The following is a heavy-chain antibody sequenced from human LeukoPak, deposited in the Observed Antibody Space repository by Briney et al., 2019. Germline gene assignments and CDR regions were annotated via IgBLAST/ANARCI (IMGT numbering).Heavy chain of an antibody. CDR2: ISYDGSNK. CDR1: GFTFSSYG. D-gene: IGHD6-13*01. CDR3: AKDLVAAAGTWNFDY. Sequence: GGSLRLSCTASGFTFSSYGMRWVRQAPGKGLEWMAVISYDGSNKYYADSVKGRFTISRDNSKNTLYLQMNSLRADDTAVYYCAKDLVAAAGTWNFDYWGQGTLVTVSS. J-gene: IGHJ4*02. V-gene: IGHV3-30*18.